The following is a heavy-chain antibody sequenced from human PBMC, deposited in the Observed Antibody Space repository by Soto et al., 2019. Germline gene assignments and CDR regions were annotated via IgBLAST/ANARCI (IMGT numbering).Heavy chain of an antibody. CDR3: ARTTAHSSSWSYYYYGVDV. Sequence: PSETLSLTCTVSGGSISSSSYYWGWIRQPPGKGLEWIGSIYYSGSTYYNPSLKSRVTISVDTSKNQFSLKLSSVTAADTAVYYCARTTAHSSSWSYYYYGVDVWGQGTTVTVSS. J-gene: IGHJ6*02. CDR1: GGSISSSSYY. D-gene: IGHD6-13*01. CDR2: IYYSGST. V-gene: IGHV4-39*01.